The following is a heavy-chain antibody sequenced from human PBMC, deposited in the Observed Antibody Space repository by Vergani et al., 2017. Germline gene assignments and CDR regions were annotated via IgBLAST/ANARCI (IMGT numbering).Heavy chain of an antibody. CDR3: ARDGRWRWLQSGGFEIDY. CDR1: GYSFNNYA. CDR2: INPTTGNP. D-gene: IGHD5-24*01. Sequence: QEQLVQSGSELKKPGASVKVSCKASGYSFNNYAIHWVRQAPGQGLEWMGWINPTTGNPTYARAFTGRFVFSLDTSISTAYLQISSLKAEDTAVYYCARDGRWRWLQSGGFEIDYWGQGTLVTVSS. V-gene: IGHV7-4-1*02. J-gene: IGHJ4*02.